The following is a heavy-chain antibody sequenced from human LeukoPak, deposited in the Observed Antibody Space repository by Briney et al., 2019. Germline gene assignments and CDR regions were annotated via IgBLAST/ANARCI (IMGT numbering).Heavy chain of an antibody. Sequence: ASVKVSCKVSGYTLTELSMHWVRQAPGKGLEWMGGFDPEDGETIYAQKFQGRVTMTEDTSTDTAYMELSSLRSEDTAVYYCASTERPIAAAPYYFDYWGQGTLVTVSS. CDR3: ASTERPIAAAPYYFDY. J-gene: IGHJ4*02. CDR2: FDPEDGET. CDR1: GYTLTELS. V-gene: IGHV1-24*01. D-gene: IGHD6-13*01.